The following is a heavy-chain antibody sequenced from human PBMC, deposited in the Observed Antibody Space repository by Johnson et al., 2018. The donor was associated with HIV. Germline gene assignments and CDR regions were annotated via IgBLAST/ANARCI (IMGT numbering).Heavy chain of an antibody. D-gene: IGHD6-13*01. Sequence: QVQLVESGGGVVQPGRSLRLSCAASGFTFSSYAMHWVRQAPGKGLEWVAVISYDGSNKYYADSVKGRFTISRDNSKNTLYLQMMSLRPEDTAVYYCARESGIAGTAFDIWGQGTMVTVSS. CDR2: ISYDGSNK. J-gene: IGHJ3*02. CDR3: ARESGIAGTAFDI. CDR1: GFTFSSYA. V-gene: IGHV3-30-3*01.